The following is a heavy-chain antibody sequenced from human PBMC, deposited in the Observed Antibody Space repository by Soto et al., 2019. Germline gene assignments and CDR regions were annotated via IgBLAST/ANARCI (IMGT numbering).Heavy chain of an antibody. Sequence: PSETLSLTCTVSGGSISGYYWSWIRQTPGKGLEWIGYIHYSGSTSYNPSLKSRVTISVDKSKNQFSLNLRSVTAADTAVYYCASEGITVAGSFDYWAREPWSPSPQ. CDR2: IHYSGST. CDR1: GGSISGYY. CDR3: ASEGITVAGSFDY. J-gene: IGHJ4*02. D-gene: IGHD6-19*01. V-gene: IGHV4-59*01.